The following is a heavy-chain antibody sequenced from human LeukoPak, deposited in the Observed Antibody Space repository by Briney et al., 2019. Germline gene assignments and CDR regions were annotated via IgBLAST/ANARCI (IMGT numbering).Heavy chain of an antibody. V-gene: IGHV1-18*01. Sequence: ASVKVSCKASGYTFTSYAMHWVRQAPGQGLEWMGWISVYNGDTKYAQNLQGRVTLTTDTSTSTAYMGLRSLRSDDTAVYYCVRGGGFNSGFEYWGQGTLVIVSS. J-gene: IGHJ4*02. CDR1: GYTFTSYA. D-gene: IGHD3-10*01. CDR2: ISVYNGDT. CDR3: VRGGGFNSGFEY.